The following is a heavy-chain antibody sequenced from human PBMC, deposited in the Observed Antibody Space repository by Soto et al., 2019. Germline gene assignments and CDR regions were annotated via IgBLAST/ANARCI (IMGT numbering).Heavy chain of an antibody. J-gene: IGHJ4*02. V-gene: IGHV4-34*01. CDR1: GGSFSGYY. D-gene: IGHD6-6*01. CDR3: ASQTSSIAARTIDY. CDR2: INHSGST. Sequence: SETLSLTCAVYGGSFSGYYWSWIRQPPGKGLEWIGEINHSGSTNYNPSLKSRVTISVDTSKNQFSLKLSSVTAADTAAYYCASQTSSIAARTIDYWGQGTLVTVSS.